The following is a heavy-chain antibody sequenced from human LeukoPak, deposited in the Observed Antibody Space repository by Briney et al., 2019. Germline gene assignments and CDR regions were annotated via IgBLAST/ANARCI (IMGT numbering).Heavy chain of an antibody. Sequence: SETLSLTCSVSGGSISSSGYYWGWIRQPPGRGLEWIGSIYYRGTTYFNPSLKSRVTLSVDTSKNQFSLKLSSVTAADTAVYYCSRSTPLNWFDPWGQGTLVTVSS. CDR2: IYYRGTT. CDR1: GGSISSSGYY. D-gene: IGHD2-2*01. CDR3: SRSTPLNWFDP. J-gene: IGHJ5*02. V-gene: IGHV4-39*07.